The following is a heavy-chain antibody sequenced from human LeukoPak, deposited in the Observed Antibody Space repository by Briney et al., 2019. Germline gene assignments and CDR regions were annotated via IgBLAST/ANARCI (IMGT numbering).Heavy chain of an antibody. J-gene: IGHJ3*02. CDR3: ARSPRVRGVIITGDAFDI. V-gene: IGHV3-33*01. CDR2: IWYDGSNK. Sequence: GGSLRLSCAASGFTFSSYGMHWVRQAPGKWLEWVAVIWYDGSNKYYADSVKGRFTISRDNSKNTLYLQMNSLRAEDTAVYYCARSPRVRGVIITGDAFDIWGQGTMVTVSS. CDR1: GFTFSSYG. D-gene: IGHD3-10*01.